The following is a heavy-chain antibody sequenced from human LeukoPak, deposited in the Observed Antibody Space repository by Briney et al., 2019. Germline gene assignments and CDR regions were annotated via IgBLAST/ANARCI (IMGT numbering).Heavy chain of an antibody. CDR3: ARGGGLDV. J-gene: IGHJ6*02. Sequence: NPGGSLRLSCAASGFTFSSYSMNWVRQAPGKGLEWVSSISCSSSYIYYADSVKGRFTISRDNAKNSLYLQMSNLRAEDTAVYFCARGGGLDVWGQGATVTVSS. CDR1: GFTFSSYS. D-gene: IGHD3-16*01. CDR2: ISCSSSYI. V-gene: IGHV3-21*04.